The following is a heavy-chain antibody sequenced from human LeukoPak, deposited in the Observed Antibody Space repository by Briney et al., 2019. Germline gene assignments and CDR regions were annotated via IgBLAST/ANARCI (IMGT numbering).Heavy chain of an antibody. D-gene: IGHD6-13*01. CDR2: INSDGSSR. CDR1: GFTFSNYW. J-gene: IGHJ4*02. V-gene: IGHV3-74*01. Sequence: GGSLRLSCAASGFTFSNYWMHWVRQAPGKGLVWVSRINSDGSSRNYADSVKGRFTISRDNAKNTLYLQMNSLRAEDTAVYYCASASSHRIATGGDYWGQGTLVTVSS. CDR3: ASASSHRIATGGDY.